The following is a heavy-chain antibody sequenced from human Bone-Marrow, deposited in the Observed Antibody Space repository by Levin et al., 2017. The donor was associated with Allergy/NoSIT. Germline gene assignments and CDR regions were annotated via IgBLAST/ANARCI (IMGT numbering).Heavy chain of an antibody. CDR1: GFTFSSYA. D-gene: IGHD3-22*01. J-gene: IGHJ4*02. Sequence: GGSLRLSCAASGFTFSSYAMHWVRQAPGKGLEWVAVISYDGSNKYYADSVKGRFTISRDNSKNTLYLQMNSLRAEDTAVYYCARVTYYYDSSGYSGVDYWGQGTLVTVSS. CDR3: ARVTYYYDSSGYSGVDY. V-gene: IGHV3-30*04. CDR2: ISYDGSNK.